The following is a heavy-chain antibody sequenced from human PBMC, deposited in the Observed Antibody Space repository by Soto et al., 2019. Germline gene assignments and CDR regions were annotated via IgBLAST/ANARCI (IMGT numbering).Heavy chain of an antibody. CDR3: AKDVGFQQHLFVFDL. CDR2: IIPIFRAS. J-gene: IGHJ4*02. D-gene: IGHD3-10*02. Sequence: GASVKVSFKASGGTFTDYAFSWVRQAPGQGLEWMGGIIPIFRASNFAQKFQGRLTIFADASAGTAYMELSSLRSDDTAIYYCAKDVGFQQHLFVFDLWGQGTLVTVSS. V-gene: IGHV1-69*13. CDR1: GGTFTDYA.